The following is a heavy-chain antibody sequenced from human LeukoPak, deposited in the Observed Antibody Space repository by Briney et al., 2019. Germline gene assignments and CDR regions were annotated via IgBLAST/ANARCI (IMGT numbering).Heavy chain of an antibody. Sequence: GGSPRLSFSAPGFTFSRYAMHWGRQAPGEGLGYVSAISSNGGSTYYADSVKGRFTISRDNSRNTLHLQMSSLRVEDTAVYYCVKDSSSGSYFDYWGQGTLVTVSS. CDR2: ISSNGGST. J-gene: IGHJ4*02. CDR3: VKDSSSGSYFDY. V-gene: IGHV3-64D*06. D-gene: IGHD3-10*01. CDR1: GFTFSRYA.